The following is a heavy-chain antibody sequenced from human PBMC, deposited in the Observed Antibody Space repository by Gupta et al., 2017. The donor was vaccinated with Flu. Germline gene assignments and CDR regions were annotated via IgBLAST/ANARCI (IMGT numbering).Heavy chain of an antibody. CDR2: ISSNGGST. CDR1: GFTSSSYA. J-gene: IGHJ6*02. CDR3: ARSRLYTGYYYGMDV. Sequence: VQLVQSGGGLVQPGGSLRFSCAASGFTSSSYAMHWVRQAPGKGLEYVSAISSNGGSTYYANSVKGRFTISRDNSKNTLYLQMGSLRAEDMAVYYCARSRLYTGYYYGMDVWGQGTTVTVSS. D-gene: IGHD2-2*02. V-gene: IGHV3-64*01.